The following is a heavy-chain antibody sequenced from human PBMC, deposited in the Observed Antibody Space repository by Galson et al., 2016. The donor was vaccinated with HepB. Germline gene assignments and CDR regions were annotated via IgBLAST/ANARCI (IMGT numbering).Heavy chain of an antibody. J-gene: IGHJ6*02. Sequence: TLSLTCSVSGGTINSGGPYWSWIRQFPGKGLEWIGYIYYTGSTYYNPSLKSRVTISIDRSKNQFSLEMRSVTAADTAVYYCARLTGESHYGMDVWGQGTTVTVSS. D-gene: IGHD3-10*01. V-gene: IGHV4-31*03. CDR1: GGTINSGGPY. CDR2: IYYTGST. CDR3: ARLTGESHYGMDV.